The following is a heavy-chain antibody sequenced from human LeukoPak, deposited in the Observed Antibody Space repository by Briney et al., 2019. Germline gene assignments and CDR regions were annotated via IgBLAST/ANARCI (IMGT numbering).Heavy chain of an antibody. CDR2: VSSDGINK. D-gene: IGHD3-22*01. J-gene: IGHJ4*02. CDR1: GFTFTNYV. V-gene: IGHV3-30-3*01. CDR3: ARVSDGSGFGDY. Sequence: PGGSLRLSCVASGFTFTNYVIHWLRQAPGKGLEWVAVVSSDGINKYYADSVKGRFTISRDNSKNTLHLQMNSLRAEDTAVYYCARVSDGSGFGDYWGQGTLVTVSS.